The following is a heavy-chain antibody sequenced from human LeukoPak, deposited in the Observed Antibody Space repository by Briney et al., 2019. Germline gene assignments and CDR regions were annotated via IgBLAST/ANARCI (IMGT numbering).Heavy chain of an antibody. J-gene: IGHJ4*02. D-gene: IGHD2-2*01. Sequence: SETLSLTCTVSGDSISSYYWSWIRQPPGKGLEWIGYIYYSGSTNYNPSLKSRVTISVDTSKNQFSLKLSSVTAADTAVYYCARGGFLGYCSSTSCPYYFDYWGQGTLVTVSS. CDR1: GDSISSYY. CDR2: IYYSGST. CDR3: ARGGFLGYCSSTSCPYYFDY. V-gene: IGHV4-59*01.